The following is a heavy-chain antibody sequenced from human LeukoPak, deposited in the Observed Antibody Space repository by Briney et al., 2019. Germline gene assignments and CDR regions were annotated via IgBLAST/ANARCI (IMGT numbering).Heavy chain of an antibody. J-gene: IGHJ5*02. V-gene: IGHV4-31*03. CDR1: GGSISSGGYY. D-gene: IGHD2-2*01. Sequence: PSQTLSLTCTVSGGSISSGGYYWSWIRQHPGKGLEWIGYIYYSGSTYYNPSLKSRVTISVDTSKNQFSLKLSSVTAADTAVYYCARVDCSSTSCYCRSWGQGTLVTVSS. CDR3: ARVDCSSTSCYCRS. CDR2: IYYSGST.